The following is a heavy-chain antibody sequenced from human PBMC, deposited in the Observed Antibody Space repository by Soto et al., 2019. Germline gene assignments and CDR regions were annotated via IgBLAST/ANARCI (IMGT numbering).Heavy chain of an antibody. V-gene: IGHV3-21*01. D-gene: IGHD6-13*01. J-gene: IGHJ3*02. CDR2: ISSSSSYI. Sequence: EVQLVESGGGLVKPGGSLRLSCAASGFTFSSYSMNWVRQAPGKGLEWVSSISSSSSYIYYADSVKGRFTISRDNAKNSLYLQMNGLRAEDTAVYYCARDRAGHIMGGGAFDIWGQGTMVTVSS. CDR3: ARDRAGHIMGGGAFDI. CDR1: GFTFSSYS.